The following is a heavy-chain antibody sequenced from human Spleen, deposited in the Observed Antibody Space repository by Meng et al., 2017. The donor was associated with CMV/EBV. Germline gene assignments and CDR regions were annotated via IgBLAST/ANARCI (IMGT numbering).Heavy chain of an antibody. J-gene: IGHJ4*02. D-gene: IGHD3-10*01. CDR2: INISDSGI. V-gene: IGHV3-11*04. CDR1: GFNFSNYY. CDR3: ARPRGY. Sequence: GSMRLSCAASGFNFSNYYMSWVRQAPGKGLEWVSFINISDSGIYYADSVKGRFTISRDNAKNSLFLHMNSLRVEDTAVYYCARPRGYWGQGALVTVSS.